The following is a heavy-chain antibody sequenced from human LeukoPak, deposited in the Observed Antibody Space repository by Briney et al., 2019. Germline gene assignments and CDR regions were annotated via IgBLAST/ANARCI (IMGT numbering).Heavy chain of an antibody. Sequence: GGSLRLSCAASGFTFSSYSMNWVRQAPGKGLEWVSYISSSSSTIYYADSVKGRFTISRDNAKNSLYLQMNSLRAEDTAVYYCARDGFPFDYWGQGTLVTVSS. CDR2: ISSSSSTI. V-gene: IGHV3-48*04. CDR3: ARDGFPFDY. CDR1: GFTFSSYS. D-gene: IGHD5-12*01. J-gene: IGHJ4*02.